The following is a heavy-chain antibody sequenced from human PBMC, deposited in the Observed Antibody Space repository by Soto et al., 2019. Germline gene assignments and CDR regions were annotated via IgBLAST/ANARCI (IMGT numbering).Heavy chain of an antibody. CDR1: GYSFFTHG. CDR2: ISPKNGNT. V-gene: IGHV1-18*04. CDR3: GRVSSSIVVIPDFGMDV. Sequence: ASVKVSCKASGYSFFTHGITWVRQTPGHGLEWLGWISPKNGNTRYSQILQGRVSMTTDTSTSTVYMELTNLRSDDSAVYYCGRVSSSIVVIPDFGMDVWGQGTTVTSP. D-gene: IGHD2-21*01. J-gene: IGHJ6*02.